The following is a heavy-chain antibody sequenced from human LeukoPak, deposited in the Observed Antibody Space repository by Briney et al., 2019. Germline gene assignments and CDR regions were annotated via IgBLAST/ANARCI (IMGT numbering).Heavy chain of an antibody. CDR1: VFTSSDHY. V-gene: IGHV3-72*01. CDR2: IRSKADSYAT. D-gene: IGHD2-8*01. Sequence: GGSLRLSCAPSVFTSSDHYMDWVRDAPGKGLGRVGRIRSKADSYATEYAASVKGRFTISRDDSRNLVYLQTNSRKTKDAAVYYCARAVLDWGQGALVTVSS. J-gene: IGHJ4*02. CDR3: ARAVLD.